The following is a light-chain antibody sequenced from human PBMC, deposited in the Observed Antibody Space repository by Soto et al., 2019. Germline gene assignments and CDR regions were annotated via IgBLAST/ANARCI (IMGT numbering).Light chain of an antibody. CDR1: QSISSH. CDR3: QQSYSSLRT. Sequence: DIQMPQSPSSLSASVGDRVTITCRASQSISSHLNWYQQKPGKAPKLLIYAASSLQSGVPSRFSGSGSGTDFTLTISSLQPEDFATYYCQQSYSSLRTFGQGTKVEIK. V-gene: IGKV1-39*01. CDR2: AAS. J-gene: IGKJ1*01.